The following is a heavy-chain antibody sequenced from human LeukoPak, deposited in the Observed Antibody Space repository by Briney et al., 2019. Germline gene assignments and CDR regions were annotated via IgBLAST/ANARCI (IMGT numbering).Heavy chain of an antibody. CDR3: ARIRKPRYYDSSGGGYIDH. V-gene: IGHV2-70*11. J-gene: IGHJ4*02. Sequence: SGPTLVHPPQTLTLTCTFSGFSLSTNGMCVSWIRQPPGKALEWLSRIAWDSDKYYSTSLKTRLAISKDTSKNQVVLTMTNVDVVDTATYYCARIRKPRYYDSSGGGYIDHWGQGTLVTVSS. CDR2: IAWDSDK. D-gene: IGHD3-22*01. CDR1: GFSLSTNGMC.